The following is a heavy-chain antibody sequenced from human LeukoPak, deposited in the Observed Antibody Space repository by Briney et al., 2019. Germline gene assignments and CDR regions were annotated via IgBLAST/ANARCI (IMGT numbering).Heavy chain of an antibody. CDR3: TKTCSSTSCSDY. D-gene: IGHD2-2*01. Sequence: GGSLRLSCAASGFTFSGSAMHWVRQASGKGLEWVGRIRSKANSYATAYAASVKGRFTISRDDSKNTAYLQMNSLKTEDTAAYYCTKTCSSTSCSDYWGQGTLVTVSS. V-gene: IGHV3-73*01. CDR2: IRSKANSYAT. CDR1: GFTFSGSA. J-gene: IGHJ4*02.